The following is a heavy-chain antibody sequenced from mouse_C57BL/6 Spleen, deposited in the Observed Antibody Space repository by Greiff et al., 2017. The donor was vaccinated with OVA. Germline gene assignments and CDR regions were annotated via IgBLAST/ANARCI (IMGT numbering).Heavy chain of an antibody. CDR1: GYSITSGYY. Sequence: EVKLMEPGPGLVKPSQSLSLTCSVTGYSITSGYYWNWIRQFPGNKLEWMGYISYDGSNNSNPSLKNRISITRVTSKNRIFLMLHSVTTEDTATYYCARNNLGRYAMDYWGQGTSVTVSS. CDR3: ARNNLGRYAMDY. CDR2: ISYDGSN. J-gene: IGHJ4*01. D-gene: IGHD4-1*01. V-gene: IGHV3-6*01.